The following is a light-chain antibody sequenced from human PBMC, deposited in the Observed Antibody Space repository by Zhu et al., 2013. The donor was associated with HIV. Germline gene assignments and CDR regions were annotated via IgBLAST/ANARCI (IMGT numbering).Light chain of an antibody. CDR1: QSISSY. J-gene: IGKJ1*01. Sequence: DIQMTQSPSSLSASVGDRVTITCRASQSISSYLNWYQQKPGKAPNLLMYAASSLQSGVPSRFSASGSGTDFILTISSLQPEDFATYYCQQSYTTPWTFGQGTKVEIK. CDR3: QQSYTTPWT. V-gene: IGKV1-39*01. CDR2: AAS.